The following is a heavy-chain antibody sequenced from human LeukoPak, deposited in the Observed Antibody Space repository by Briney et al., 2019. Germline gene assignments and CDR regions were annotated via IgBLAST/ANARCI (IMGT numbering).Heavy chain of an antibody. V-gene: IGHV3-7*01. Sequence: GGSLRLSCAVSGGTFSAYWMACVRQSPGKGLEWVAEINEDGSVKYYVDSMKGRFTISRDNAKNSLYLQMNSLGAEDTAAYYCAKVPRDSHSYWGQGTLVTVSS. CDR3: AKVPRDSHSY. D-gene: IGHD3-22*01. CDR2: INEDGSVK. CDR1: GGTFSAYW. J-gene: IGHJ4*02.